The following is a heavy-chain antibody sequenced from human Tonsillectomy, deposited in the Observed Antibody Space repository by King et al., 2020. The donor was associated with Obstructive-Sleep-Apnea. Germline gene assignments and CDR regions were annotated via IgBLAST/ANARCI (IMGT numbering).Heavy chain of an antibody. CDR2: ISSRSTYR. CDR3: ATPTDGYKLH. Sequence: VQLVESGGGLVKPGGSLRLSCAASGFTFSDYYMSWICQAPGKGLEWVSHISSRSTYRNYADSVRGRFTISRDNAKNSLYLQMNSLRAEDTAVYYCATPTDGYKLHWGQGTLVTVSS. V-gene: IGHV3-11*06. J-gene: IGHJ4*02. D-gene: IGHD5-24*01. CDR1: GFTFSDYY.